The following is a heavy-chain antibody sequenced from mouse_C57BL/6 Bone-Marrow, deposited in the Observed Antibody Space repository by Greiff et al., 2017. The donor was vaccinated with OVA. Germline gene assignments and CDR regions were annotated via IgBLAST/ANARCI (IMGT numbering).Heavy chain of an antibody. CDR2: ISYDGSN. CDR3: ARSYGSPY. J-gene: IGHJ2*01. CDR1: GYSITRGYY. D-gene: IGHD1-1*01. Sequence: VQLQQSGPGLVKPSQSLSLTCSVTGYSITRGYYWNWIRQFPGNKLEWMGYISYDGSNNYNPSLKNRISITRDTSKNQFFLKLNSVTTEDTATYYCARSYGSPYWGQGTTLTVSS. V-gene: IGHV3-6*01.